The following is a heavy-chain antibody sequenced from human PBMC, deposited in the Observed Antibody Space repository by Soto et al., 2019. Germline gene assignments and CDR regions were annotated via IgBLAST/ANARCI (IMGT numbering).Heavy chain of an antibody. CDR2: IYYSGTT. Sequence: TSETQCHSWTVAGGSVVGGSGYWTCIKQPPGKGLEWIGHIYYSGTTNYKPSLKSRVTISLDTSKNQFSLKVYSVTAADTAVYYCARIPVDTYMIYWVGPRGQGTLVTLSS. CDR1: GGSVVGGSGY. J-gene: IGHJ5*02. D-gene: IGHD5-18*01. CDR3: ARIPVDTYMIYWVGP. V-gene: IGHV4-61*01.